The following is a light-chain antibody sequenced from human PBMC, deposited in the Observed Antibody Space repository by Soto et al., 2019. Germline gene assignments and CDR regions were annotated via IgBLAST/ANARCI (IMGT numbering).Light chain of an antibody. Sequence: EIVLTQSPGTLSLSPGERATLSCRASQSVSSSYLAWSQQKPGQAPRLLIFGASSRATDIPDRFSGSGSGTDFTLTISRLEPEDFAVYYCQQYDTSPPRYTFGPGTKLEIK. CDR3: QQYDTSPPRYT. V-gene: IGKV3-20*01. J-gene: IGKJ2*01. CDR1: QSVSSSY. CDR2: GAS.